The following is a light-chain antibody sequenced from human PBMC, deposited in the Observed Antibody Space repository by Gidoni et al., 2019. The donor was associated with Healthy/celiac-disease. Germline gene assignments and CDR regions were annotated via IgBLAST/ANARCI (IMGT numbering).Light chain of an antibody. CDR2: AAS. Sequence: AIRMTQSTSSFSASTGDRVTITCRASQGISSYLAWYQQKPGKAPKLLIYAASTLQSGVPSRFSGSGSGTDFTLTISRLQSEDFATYYCQQYYSYPLTFGQGTKVEIK. J-gene: IGKJ1*01. CDR3: QQYYSYPLT. CDR1: QGISSY. V-gene: IGKV1-8*01.